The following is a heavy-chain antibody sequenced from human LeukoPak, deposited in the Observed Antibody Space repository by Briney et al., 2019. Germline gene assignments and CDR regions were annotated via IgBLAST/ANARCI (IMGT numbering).Heavy chain of an antibody. Sequence: KPSETLSLTCAVSGYSISSGYYWGWIRQPPGKELEWIGSIYHSDYTYYNPSLKSRVTISVDTSKNQFSLKLSSVTAADTAVYYCARDASWGLAAATIDYWGQGTLVTVSS. V-gene: IGHV4-38-2*02. CDR2: IYHSDYT. CDR3: ARDASWGLAAATIDY. CDR1: GYSISSGYY. J-gene: IGHJ4*02. D-gene: IGHD6-13*01.